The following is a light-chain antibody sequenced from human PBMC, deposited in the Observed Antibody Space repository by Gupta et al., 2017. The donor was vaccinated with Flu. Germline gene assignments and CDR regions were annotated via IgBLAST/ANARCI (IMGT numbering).Light chain of an antibody. CDR3: NSYAGGNNLL. CDR1: SSDVGAYKY. J-gene: IGLJ2*01. Sequence: QSALTQPPSASGSPGQSVTISCTGSSSDVGAYKYVSWYQHHPGKAPKLIIYEVNNRPPGVPDRFSGSKSGNTASLTVSGLQAEDEADYYCNSYAGGNNLLFGGGTKLTVL. V-gene: IGLV2-8*01. CDR2: EVN.